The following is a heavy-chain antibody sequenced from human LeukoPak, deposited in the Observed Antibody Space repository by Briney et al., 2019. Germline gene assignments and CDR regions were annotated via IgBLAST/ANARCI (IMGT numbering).Heavy chain of an antibody. J-gene: IGHJ4*02. D-gene: IGHD3-9*01. CDR2: ISSRSGTI. CDR3: ARVKEGTYDILTVDY. Sequence: GGSLRLSCAASGFTFSSYWMHWVRQAPGKGLEWVSYISSRSGTIYYADSAKGRFTISRDNAKNSLYLQMNRLRDEDTAVYYCARVKEGTYDILTVDYWGQGTLVTVSS. CDR1: GFTFSSYW. V-gene: IGHV3-48*02.